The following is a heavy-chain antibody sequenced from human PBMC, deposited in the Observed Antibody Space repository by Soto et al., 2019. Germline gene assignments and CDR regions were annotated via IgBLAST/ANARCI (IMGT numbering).Heavy chain of an antibody. CDR2: INHSGST. V-gene: IGHV4-34*01. Sequence: ETLSLTCAVYGGSFSGYYWSWIRQPPGKGLEWIGEINHSGSTNYNPSLKSRVTISVDTSKNQFSLKLSSVTAADTAVYYCARGVNVWGSYRSDAFDIWGQGTMVTVSS. CDR3: ARGVNVWGSYRSDAFDI. J-gene: IGHJ3*02. D-gene: IGHD3-16*02. CDR1: GGSFSGYY.